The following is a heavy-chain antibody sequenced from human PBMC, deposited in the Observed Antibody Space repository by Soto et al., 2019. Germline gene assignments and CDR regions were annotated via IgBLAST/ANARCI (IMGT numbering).Heavy chain of an antibody. V-gene: IGHV3-30*18. J-gene: IGHJ5*02. CDR1: GFTFSSYG. CDR2: ISYDGSNK. D-gene: IGHD6-6*01. CDR3: AKEAIAARRGRWFDP. Sequence: QVQLVESGGGVVQPGRSLRLSCAASGFTFSSYGMHWVRQAPGKGLEWVAVISYDGSNKYYADSVKDRFTISRDNSKNTLYLQMNSLRAEDTAVYYCAKEAIAARRGRWFDPWGQGTLVTVSS.